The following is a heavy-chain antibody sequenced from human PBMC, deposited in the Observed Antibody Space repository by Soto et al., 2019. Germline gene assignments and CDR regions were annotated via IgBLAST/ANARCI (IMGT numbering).Heavy chain of an antibody. CDR1: GFTFSSYG. Sequence: PGGSLRLSCAASGFTFSSYGMHWVRQAPGKGLEWVAVIWYDGSNKYYADSVKGRFTISRDNSKNTLYLQMNSLRAEDTAVYYCAREDPYDSSGWTDYWGQGTLVTVSS. CDR2: IWYDGSNK. D-gene: IGHD3-22*01. V-gene: IGHV3-33*01. J-gene: IGHJ4*02. CDR3: AREDPYDSSGWTDY.